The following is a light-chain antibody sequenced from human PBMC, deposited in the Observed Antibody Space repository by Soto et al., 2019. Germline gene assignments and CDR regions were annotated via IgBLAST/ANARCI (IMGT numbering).Light chain of an antibody. V-gene: IGKV1-39*01. CDR2: AAS. Sequence: DIQMTQSPFSLSASVGDRVTITCRASQTISRNLNWYQQKPGKAPKLLIFAASSLQSGVPLRFSGSGSGTDFTLNISSLQPEDFATYYCQQSYDTPLTFGGGTKVEIK. CDR3: QQSYDTPLT. CDR1: QTISRN. J-gene: IGKJ4*02.